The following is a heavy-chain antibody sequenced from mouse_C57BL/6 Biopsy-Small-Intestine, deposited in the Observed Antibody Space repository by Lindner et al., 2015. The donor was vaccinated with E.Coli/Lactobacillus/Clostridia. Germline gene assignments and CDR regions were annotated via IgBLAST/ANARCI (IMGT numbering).Heavy chain of an antibody. D-gene: IGHD2-5*01. J-gene: IGHJ4*01. V-gene: IGHV1-82*01. CDR3: VRANSNNYYAMDY. Sequence: VQLQESGPELVKPGASVKISCKASGYAFSSSWMNWVKERPGKGLEWIGRIYPGDGDTHYNGKFKGKATLTADKSSSTAYMQLSGLTSEDSAVYFCVRANSNNYYAMDYWGQGTSVTVSS. CDR2: IYPGDGDT. CDR1: GYAFSSSW.